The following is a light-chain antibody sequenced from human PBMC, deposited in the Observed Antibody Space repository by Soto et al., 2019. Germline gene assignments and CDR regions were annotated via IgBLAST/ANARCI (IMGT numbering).Light chain of an antibody. CDR3: QPYNNWPLT. J-gene: IGKJ4*01. V-gene: IGKV1-39*01. CDR1: QNINIY. Sequence: DIQMTQSPSALSASVGDRVTITCRASQNINIYLHWYQQKPGKAPELLIFAASSVRSGVPSRFSGSGSGAEFTLTINSLQSEDFAVYYCQPYNNWPLTFGGGTKVEIK. CDR2: AAS.